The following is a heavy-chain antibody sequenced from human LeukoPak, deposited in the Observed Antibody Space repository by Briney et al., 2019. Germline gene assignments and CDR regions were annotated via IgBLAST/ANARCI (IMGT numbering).Heavy chain of an antibody. CDR1: GGSISSYY. J-gene: IGHJ4*02. CDR2: IYTSGST. Sequence: SETLSLTCTVSGGSISSYYWSWIRQPAGKGLEWIGRIYTSGSTNYNPSLKSRVTISVDTSKNQFSLKLSSVTAADTAVYYCARDLLGWELHYFDYWGQGTLVTVSS. CDR3: ARDLLGWELHYFDY. D-gene: IGHD1-26*01. V-gene: IGHV4-4*07.